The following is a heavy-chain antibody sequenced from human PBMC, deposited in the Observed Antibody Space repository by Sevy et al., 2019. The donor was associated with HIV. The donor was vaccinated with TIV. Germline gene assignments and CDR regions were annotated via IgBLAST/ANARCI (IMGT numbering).Heavy chain of an antibody. D-gene: IGHD2-2*01. Sequence: SETLSLTCTVSGGSVSSGSYYWSWIRQPPGKGLEWIGYIYYSGSTNYNPSLKSRVTISVDTSKNQFSLKLSSVTAADTAVYYCARFPKSAALYETSFWGQGTLVTVSS. CDR1: GGSVSSGSYY. J-gene: IGHJ4*02. V-gene: IGHV4-61*01. CDR2: IYYSGST. CDR3: ARFPKSAALYETSF.